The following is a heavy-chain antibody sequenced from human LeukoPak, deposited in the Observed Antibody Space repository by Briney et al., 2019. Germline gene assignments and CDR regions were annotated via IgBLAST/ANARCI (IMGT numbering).Heavy chain of an antibody. CDR2: INHSGST. CDR3: ARGQGTAGGYYYYGMDV. J-gene: IGHJ6*02. Sequence: GSLRLSCAASGFTVSSNYMSWVRQPPGKGLEWIGEINHSGSTNYNPSLKSRVTISVDTSKNQFSLKLSSVTAADTAVYYCARGQGTAGGYYYYGMDVWGQGTTVTVSS. D-gene: IGHD3-16*01. V-gene: IGHV4-34*01. CDR1: GFTVSSNY.